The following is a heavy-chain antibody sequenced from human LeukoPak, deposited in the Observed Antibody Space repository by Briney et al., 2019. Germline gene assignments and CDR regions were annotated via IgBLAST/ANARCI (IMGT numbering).Heavy chain of an antibody. J-gene: IGHJ6*03. V-gene: IGHV3-21*01. Sequence: GGSLRLSCTASGFTFGDYVMSWVRQAPGKGLEWVSSISSSSSYIYYADSVKGRFTISRDNAKNSLYLQMNSLRAADTAVYYCARGAVSVLRYFDWLHRVHHYYYYYMDVWGKGTTVTVSS. CDR3: ARGAVSVLRYFDWLHRVHHYYYYYMDV. D-gene: IGHD3-9*01. CDR2: ISSSSSYI. CDR1: GFTFGDYV.